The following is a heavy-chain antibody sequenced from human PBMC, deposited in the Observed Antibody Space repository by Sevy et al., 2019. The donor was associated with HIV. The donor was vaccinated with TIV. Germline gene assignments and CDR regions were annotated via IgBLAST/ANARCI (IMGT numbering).Heavy chain of an antibody. CDR1: GFSLSTGGVG. CDR3: ANRTGDLDAFDI. CDR2: ICWDHDK. D-gene: IGHD7-27*01. Sequence: SGPTLVKPTQTLTLTCTFSGFSLSTGGVGVGWIRQPPGKALEWLAVICWDHDKRYSPSLKSRLTFTKDTSKNQVLLTMTNMDPVDTGTYYCANRTGDLDAFDIWGQGTMVTVSS. J-gene: IGHJ3*02. V-gene: IGHV2-5*02.